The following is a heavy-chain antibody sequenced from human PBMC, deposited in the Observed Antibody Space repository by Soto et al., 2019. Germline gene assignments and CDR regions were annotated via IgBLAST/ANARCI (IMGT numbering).Heavy chain of an antibody. CDR3: ARLDKFNGGWS. V-gene: IGHV3-30*14. CDR2: VSHDGKSG. CDR1: GFTFSSYA. Sequence: QVQLVESGGGVVQPGRSLRLSCAASGFTFSSYAMHWVRRAPGKGLEWVAAVSHDGKSGFYADSVSGRFTVSRDNSNSLVYLQMDRLRPGDTALFYCARLDKFNGGWSWGQGTAVTVSS. J-gene: IGHJ4*02. D-gene: IGHD6-19*01.